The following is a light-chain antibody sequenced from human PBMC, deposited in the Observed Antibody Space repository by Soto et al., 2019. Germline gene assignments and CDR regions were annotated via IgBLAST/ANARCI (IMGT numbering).Light chain of an antibody. V-gene: IGLV3-21*04. CDR1: NIGSKS. CDR2: YDS. Sequence: SYELTQPPSVSVAPGKTARITCGGNNIGSKSVHWYQQKPGQAPVLVIYYDSDRPSGIPERFSGSNSGNTATLTISMVEAGDEADYYCQVWDSSSDPSVVFGGGTKLTVL. CDR3: QVWDSSSDPSVV. J-gene: IGLJ2*01.